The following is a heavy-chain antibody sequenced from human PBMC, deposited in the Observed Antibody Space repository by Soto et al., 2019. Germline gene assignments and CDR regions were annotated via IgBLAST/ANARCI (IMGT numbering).Heavy chain of an antibody. CDR1: GYTFTSYA. Sequence: VASVKVSCKASGYTFTSYAMHWVRQAPGQRLEWMGWINAGNGNTKYSQKFQGRVTITRDTSASTAYMELSSLRSEDTAVYYCARPPLGAARFDFAYCSQGTLVTVSS. CDR3: ARPPLGAARFDFAY. J-gene: IGHJ4*02. D-gene: IGHD3-16*01. CDR2: INAGNGNT. V-gene: IGHV1-3*01.